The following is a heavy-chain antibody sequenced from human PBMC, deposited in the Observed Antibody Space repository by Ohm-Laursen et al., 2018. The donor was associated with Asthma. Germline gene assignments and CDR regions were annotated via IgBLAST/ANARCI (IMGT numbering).Heavy chain of an antibody. J-gene: IGHJ6*02. V-gene: IGHV4-59*07. CDR2: IYYSGTT. Sequence: SDTLSLTCTVSGGSISSYYWTWIRQPPGKGLEWIGYIYYSGTTNYNPSLKSRVTISVDTSKNQFSPRLNSVTAADTAVYYCARFGGWSGYSYYYYGMDVWGQGTTVTVSS. D-gene: IGHD3-3*01. CDR3: ARFGGWSGYSYYYYGMDV. CDR1: GGSISSYY.